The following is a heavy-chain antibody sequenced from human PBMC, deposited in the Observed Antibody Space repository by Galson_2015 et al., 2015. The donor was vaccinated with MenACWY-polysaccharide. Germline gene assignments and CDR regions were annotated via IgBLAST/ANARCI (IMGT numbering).Heavy chain of an antibody. CDR2: IGGAGGST. Sequence: SLRLSCAASGFTFSSYAMTWVRHAPGKGLEWVSAIGGAGGSTYYADSVKDRFTVSRDNSKNTLYLQMDILRAEDTAIYYCARLQDIIVLPVAYRYDYWGQGTLVTVSS. CDR1: GFTFSSYA. CDR3: ARLQDIIVLPVAYRYDY. J-gene: IGHJ4*02. D-gene: IGHD2-2*01. V-gene: IGHV3-23*01.